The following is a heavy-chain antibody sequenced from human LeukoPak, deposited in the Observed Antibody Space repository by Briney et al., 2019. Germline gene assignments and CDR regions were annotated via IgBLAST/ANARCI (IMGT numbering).Heavy chain of an antibody. J-gene: IGHJ5*02. D-gene: IGHD3-22*01. CDR2: ISSSSSTI. CDR1: GFTFSSYS. CDR3: AKETYDSSGSYPTFDP. Sequence: GGSLRLSCAASGFTFSSYSMNWVRQAPGKGLEWVSYISSSSSTIYYADSVKGRFTISRDNAKNSLYLQMNSLRAGDTAVYYCAKETYDSSGSYPTFDPWGQGTLVTVSS. V-gene: IGHV3-48*01.